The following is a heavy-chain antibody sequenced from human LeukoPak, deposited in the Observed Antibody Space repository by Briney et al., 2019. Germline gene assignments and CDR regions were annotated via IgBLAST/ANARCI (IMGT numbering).Heavy chain of an antibody. D-gene: IGHD6-19*01. CDR3: ARDSVGIAVAGGYYYYMDV. CDR1: GFTFSNYS. V-gene: IGHV3-21*01. Sequence: GGSLRLSCAASGFTFSNYSMSWDRQAPGKGLEWVSCISSSRSYIFYADSVKGRFTISRDNAKNSLYLQMNSLRAEDTAAYYCARDSVGIAVAGGYYYYMDVWGKGTTVTISS. CDR2: ISSSRSYI. J-gene: IGHJ6*03.